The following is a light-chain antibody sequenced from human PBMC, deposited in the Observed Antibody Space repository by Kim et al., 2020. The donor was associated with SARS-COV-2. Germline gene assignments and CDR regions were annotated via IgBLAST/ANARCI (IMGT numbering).Light chain of an antibody. Sequence: VTPGQKASITCSGDKLGDRYAGWYQKKPGQAPVLVIYQDTKRRSGIPERFSGYNSGNTATLTISGTQAMDEADYYCQAWDSSTYVFGTGTKVTVL. V-gene: IGLV3-1*01. J-gene: IGLJ1*01. CDR1: KLGDRY. CDR2: QDT. CDR3: QAWDSSTYV.